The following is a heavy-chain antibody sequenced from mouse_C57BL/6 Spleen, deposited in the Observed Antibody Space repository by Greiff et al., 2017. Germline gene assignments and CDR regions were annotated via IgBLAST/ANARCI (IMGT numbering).Heavy chain of an antibody. Sequence: QVQLQQPGTELVKPGASVKLSCKASGYTFTSYWMHWVKQRPGQGLEWIGNINPSNGGTNYNEKFKSKATLTVDKSSSTSYMQLSSLTSEDSAVFYCASEGDGLSWFAYWGQGTLVTVSA. V-gene: IGHV1-53*01. D-gene: IGHD2-3*01. CDR1: GYTFTSYW. CDR2: INPSNGGT. CDR3: ASEGDGLSWFAY. J-gene: IGHJ3*01.